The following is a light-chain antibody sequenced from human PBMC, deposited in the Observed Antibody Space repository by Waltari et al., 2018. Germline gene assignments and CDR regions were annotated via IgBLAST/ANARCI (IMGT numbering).Light chain of an antibody. Sequence: NFMLTQPHSVSESPGKTVTISCTRSSGSIASNFVQWYQQRPGRAPPTVIYEDNQRPSGVPDRFSGSIDSSSNSASLTISGLKTEDEADYYCQSYDSNSVIFGGGTKLTVL. V-gene: IGLV6-57*03. CDR3: QSYDSNSVI. CDR1: SGSIASNF. J-gene: IGLJ2*01. CDR2: EDN.